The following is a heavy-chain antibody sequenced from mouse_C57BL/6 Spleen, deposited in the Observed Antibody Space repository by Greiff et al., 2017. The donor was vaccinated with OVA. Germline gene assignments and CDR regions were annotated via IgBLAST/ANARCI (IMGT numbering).Heavy chain of an antibody. Sequence: VQLQQSGPELVKPGASVKISCKASGYAFSSSWMNWVKQRPGKGLEWIGRIYPGDGDTNYNGKFKGKATLTADKSSSTAYMQRSSLTSEDSAVYFCARENYYGSPLFAYWGQGTLVTVSA. CDR3: ARENYYGSPLFAY. J-gene: IGHJ3*01. V-gene: IGHV1-82*01. D-gene: IGHD1-1*01. CDR1: GYAFSSSW. CDR2: IYPGDGDT.